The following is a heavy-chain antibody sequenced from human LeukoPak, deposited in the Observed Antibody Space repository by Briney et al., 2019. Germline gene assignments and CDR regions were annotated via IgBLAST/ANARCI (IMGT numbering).Heavy chain of an antibody. Sequence: PGGSLRLSCAASGFTFSNYGMQWVRQAPGEGLEWVALIAYDGSYKYYADSVKGRFTISRDNSKNTLDLQMSSLRAEDTAVYYCAKDGSAWYLDYWGQGTLVTVSS. D-gene: IGHD6-19*01. CDR2: IAYDGSYK. J-gene: IGHJ4*02. CDR1: GFTFSNYG. CDR3: AKDGSAWYLDY. V-gene: IGHV3-30*18.